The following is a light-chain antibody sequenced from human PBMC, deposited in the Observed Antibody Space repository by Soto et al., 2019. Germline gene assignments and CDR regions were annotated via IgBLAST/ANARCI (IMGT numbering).Light chain of an antibody. V-gene: IGKV3-20*01. J-gene: IGKJ1*01. CDR2: DAS. Sequence: DIVLTQSPGTVSLSPGERATLSCRTSQSISSTSLAWYQQKPGQAPRLLIYDASTRATGIPERFGGSGSGTDFTLTISRLEPEDFAVYFCQQYGTSPRTFGQGTKVEIK. CDR3: QQYGTSPRT. CDR1: QSISSTS.